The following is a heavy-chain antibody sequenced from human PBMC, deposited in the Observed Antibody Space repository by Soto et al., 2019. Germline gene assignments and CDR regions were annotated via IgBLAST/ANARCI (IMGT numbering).Heavy chain of an antibody. Sequence: GGSLRLSCAASGFTFSSYGMHWVRQAPGKGLEWVAVISYDGSNKYYADSVKGRFTISRDNSKNTLYLQMNSLRAEDTAVYYCAKDVGNYYYYGMDVWGQGTTVTVSS. J-gene: IGHJ6*02. CDR2: ISYDGSNK. CDR3: AKDVGNYYYYGMDV. V-gene: IGHV3-30*18. CDR1: GFTFSSYG. D-gene: IGHD1-26*01.